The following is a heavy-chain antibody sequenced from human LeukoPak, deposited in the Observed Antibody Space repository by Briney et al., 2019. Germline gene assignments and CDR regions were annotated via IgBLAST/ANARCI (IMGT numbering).Heavy chain of an antibody. CDR1: GYTFTSYD. V-gene: IGHV1-8*01. D-gene: IGHD2-21*02. CDR2: MNPNSGNT. CDR3: ARGQCDYYYYYYYMDV. J-gene: IGHJ6*03. Sequence: ASVKVSCKASGYTFTSYDINWVRQATGQGLEWMGWMNPNSGNTGYAQKFQGRVTMTRNTSISTAYMELSSLRSEDTAVYYCARGQCDYYYYYYYMDVWGKGTTVTISS.